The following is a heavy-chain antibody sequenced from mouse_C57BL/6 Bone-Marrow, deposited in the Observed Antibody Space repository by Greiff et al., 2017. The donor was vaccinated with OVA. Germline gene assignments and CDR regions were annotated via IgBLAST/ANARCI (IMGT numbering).Heavy chain of an antibody. D-gene: IGHD1-1*01. CDR2: IYPRSGNT. J-gene: IGHJ3*01. V-gene: IGHV1-81*01. CDR1: GYTFTSYG. CDR3: ARYYRSRAWFAY. Sequence: QVQLQQSGAELARPGASVKLSCKASGYTFTSYGISWVKQRTGQCLEWIGEIYPRSGNTYYNEKFKGKATLTADKSSSTAYMELRSLTSEDSAVYFCARYYRSRAWFAYWGQGTLVTVSA.